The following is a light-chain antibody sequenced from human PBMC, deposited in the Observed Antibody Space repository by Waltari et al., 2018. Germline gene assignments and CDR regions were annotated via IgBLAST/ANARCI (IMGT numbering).Light chain of an antibody. V-gene: IGLV3-10*01. CDR1: ALPKKY. CDR2: DDN. CDR3: YSTDSTGNHVV. Sequence: SYELTQPPSVSVSPGQTARITCSGDALPKKYAFWYQQKSGQAPVLIIYDDNNRPSGIPGRFSGSSSGTIATLTISGAQVEDEADYYCYSTDSTGNHVVFGGGTKLTVL. J-gene: IGLJ2*01.